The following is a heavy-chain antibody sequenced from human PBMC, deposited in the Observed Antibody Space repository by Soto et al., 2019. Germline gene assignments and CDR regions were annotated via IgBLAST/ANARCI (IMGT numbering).Heavy chain of an antibody. CDR2: MYYSGST. Sequence: PSETLCLTWTVAGGSISSYYWSWSRQPPGKGLEWIGYMYYSGSTKYNPSLKSRGTISVDTSKNQFSLKLSSVTAADTAVYYCARGWAAAGTWDDAFDIWGQGTMVTVSS. V-gene: IGHV4-59*01. CDR3: ARGWAAAGTWDDAFDI. D-gene: IGHD6-13*01. J-gene: IGHJ3*02. CDR1: GGSISSYY.